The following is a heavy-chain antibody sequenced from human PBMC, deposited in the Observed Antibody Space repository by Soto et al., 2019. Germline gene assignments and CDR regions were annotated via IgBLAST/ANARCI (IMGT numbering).Heavy chain of an antibody. Sequence: SETLSLTCGVYGGSFSYYWTWIRQPPGKGLEWIGQINHRGSTNYNPSLESRITISVDTSKNQFSLNLRSVTAADTAVYYCARAASYDSSAYYSPDHGMDVWGQGATVTVSS. V-gene: IGHV4-34*01. CDR3: ARAASYDSSAYYSPDHGMDV. D-gene: IGHD3-22*01. J-gene: IGHJ6*02. CDR1: GGSFSYY. CDR2: INHRGST.